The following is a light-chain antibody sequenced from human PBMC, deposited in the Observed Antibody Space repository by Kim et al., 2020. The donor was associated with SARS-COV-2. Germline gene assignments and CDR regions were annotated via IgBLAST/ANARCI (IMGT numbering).Light chain of an antibody. Sequence: EIVLTQSPGTLSFSPGERATLSCRASQSVSSNYLAWHQQKPGQAPRLLIYGASSRATGIPDRNSGSGSGTDFTLTISRLEPEDVAVYYCQQYGDAPLSITFGQGTRLEIK. V-gene: IGKV3-20*01. CDR3: QQYGDAPLSIT. CDR2: GAS. CDR1: QSVSSNY. J-gene: IGKJ5*01.